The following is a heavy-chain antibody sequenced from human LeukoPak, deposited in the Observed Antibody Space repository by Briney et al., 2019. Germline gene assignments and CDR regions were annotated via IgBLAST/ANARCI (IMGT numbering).Heavy chain of an antibody. J-gene: IGHJ4*02. V-gene: IGHV1-69*13. CDR3: ATVTIGGAGSYYN. CDR2: IIPIFGTA. Sequence: GASVKVSCKASGGTFSSYAISWVRQAPGQGLEWMGGIIPIFGTANYAQKFQGRVTITADESTSTAYMELSSLRSEDTAVYYCATVTIGGAGSYYNWGQGTLVTVSS. D-gene: IGHD1-26*01. CDR1: GGTFSSYA.